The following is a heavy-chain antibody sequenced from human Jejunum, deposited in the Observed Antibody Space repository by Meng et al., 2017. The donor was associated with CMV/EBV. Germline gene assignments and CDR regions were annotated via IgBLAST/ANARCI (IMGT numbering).Heavy chain of an antibody. J-gene: IGHJ6*02. D-gene: IGHD2-21*01. CDR1: AASIYTENCY. CDR2: IYYSGST. CDR3: ACRDYYYYSMNV. V-gene: IGHV4-39*07. Sequence: VSAASIYTENCYWAWIRQPPRRTLGLIGSIYYSGSTNYAPSLKSRVAISADTSKNQFSLKLNSVTAADTAVYYCACRDYYYYSMNVWGQGTTVTVSS.